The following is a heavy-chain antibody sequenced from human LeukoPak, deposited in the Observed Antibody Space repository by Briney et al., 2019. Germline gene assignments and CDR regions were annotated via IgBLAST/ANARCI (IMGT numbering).Heavy chain of an antibody. V-gene: IGHV4-61*02. CDR1: GGSISSGSYY. D-gene: IGHD2-2*01. Sequence: SETLSLTCTVSGGSISSGSYYWSWIRQPAGKGLEWIGRIYTSGSTNYNPSLKSRVTISVDTSKNQFSLKLSSVTAADTAVYYCARDGGRSYAFDYWGQGTLVTVSS. J-gene: IGHJ4*02. CDR3: ARDGGRSYAFDY. CDR2: IYTSGST.